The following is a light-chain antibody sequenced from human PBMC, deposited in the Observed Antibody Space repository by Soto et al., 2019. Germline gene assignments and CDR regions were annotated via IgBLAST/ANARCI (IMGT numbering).Light chain of an antibody. Sequence: QSVLTQPPSVSGAPGQRVTISCTGSSSNIGAGHDVHWYQQLPGTAPKLLIYDNSDRPSGVPDRFSGSKSGTSASLAITGLQAEDEADYYCQSYDRSLSGLVFGGGTKLTVL. V-gene: IGLV1-40*01. CDR2: DNS. CDR1: SSNIGAGHD. J-gene: IGLJ3*02. CDR3: QSYDRSLSGLV.